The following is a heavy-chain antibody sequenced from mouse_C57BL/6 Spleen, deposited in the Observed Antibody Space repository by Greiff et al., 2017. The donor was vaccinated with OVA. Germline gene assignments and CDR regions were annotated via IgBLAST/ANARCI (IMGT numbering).Heavy chain of an antibody. V-gene: IGHV2-2*01. CDR2: IWSGGST. CDR1: GFSLTSYG. Sequence: VQLVESGPGLVQPSQSLSITCTVSGFSLTSYGVHWVRQSPGKGLEWLGVIWSGGSTDYNAAFISRLSISKNNSKSQVFFKMNSLQADDTAIYYCARRDGYYPYFDYWGQGTTLTVSS. CDR3: ARRDGYYPYFDY. D-gene: IGHD2-3*01. J-gene: IGHJ2*01.